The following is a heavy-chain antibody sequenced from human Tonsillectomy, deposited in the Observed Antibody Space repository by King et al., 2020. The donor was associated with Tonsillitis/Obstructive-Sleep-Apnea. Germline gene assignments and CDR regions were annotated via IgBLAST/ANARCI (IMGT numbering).Heavy chain of an antibody. D-gene: IGHD2-2*01. J-gene: IGHJ4*02. Sequence: VQLVESGGGLVEPGRSLRLSCAASGFTFDDYAMHWVRXAPGKGXXWVSXXTWNSGXTAYADSVKGRFTISRDNAKNSLYLQMNSLTAEDTAFYYCTKAFPTFCSTTSCPFDYWGQGTLVTVSS. V-gene: IGHV3-9*01. CDR2: XTWNSGXT. CDR3: TKAFPTFCSTTSCPFDY. CDR1: GFTFDDYA.